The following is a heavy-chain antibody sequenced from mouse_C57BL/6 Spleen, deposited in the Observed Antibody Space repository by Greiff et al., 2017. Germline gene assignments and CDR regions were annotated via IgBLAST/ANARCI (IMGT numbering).Heavy chain of an antibody. CDR3: ARNWDGYAMDY. J-gene: IGHJ4*01. D-gene: IGHD4-1*01. CDR1: GYTFTSYW. CDR2: IHPNSGST. V-gene: IGHV1-64*01. Sequence: QVQLQQPGAELVKPGASVQLSCKASGYTFTSYWMHWVKQRPGQGLEWIGMIHPNSGSTNYNEKFKSKATLTVDKSSSTAYMQLSSLTSEDSAVYYCARNWDGYAMDYWGQGTSVTVSS.